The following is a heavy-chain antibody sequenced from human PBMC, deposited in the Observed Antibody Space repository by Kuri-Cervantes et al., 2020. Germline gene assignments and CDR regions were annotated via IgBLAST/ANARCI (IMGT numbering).Heavy chain of an antibody. CDR3: AKGGYSSSWYESDYYYYYGMDV. CDR1: GFTFSSYA. D-gene: IGHD6-13*01. V-gene: IGHV3-23*01. Sequence: GGSLRLSCAASGFTFSSYAMSWVRQAPGKGLEWVSAISGSGGSTYYADSVKGRFTISRDNSKNTLYLQMSSLRAEDTAVYYCAKGGYSSSWYESDYYYYYGMDVWGQGTTVTVSS. J-gene: IGHJ6*02. CDR2: ISGSGGST.